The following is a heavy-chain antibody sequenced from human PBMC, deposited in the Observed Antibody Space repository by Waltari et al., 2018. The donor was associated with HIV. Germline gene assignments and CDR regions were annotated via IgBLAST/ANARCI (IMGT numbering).Heavy chain of an antibody. J-gene: IGHJ4*02. CDR3: AKKTGSASY. D-gene: IGHD3-10*01. CDR1: GLPFCRFA. V-gene: IGHV3-23*01. Sequence: EVQLLESGGGLVQPGGSLRLSCAASGLPFCRFALSWVLQAPGKGLEWVSAISGSGGSTYYADSVKGRFTISRDNSKNTLYLQMNSLRAEDTAVYYCAKKTGSASYWGQGTLVTVSS. CDR2: ISGSGGST.